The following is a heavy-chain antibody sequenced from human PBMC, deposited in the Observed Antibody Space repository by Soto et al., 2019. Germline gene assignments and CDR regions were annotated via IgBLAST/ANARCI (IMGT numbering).Heavy chain of an antibody. Sequence: ASVKVSCKASGGTFSNYAFSWVRQAPGQGLDWMGTIIPIFGTTNFAQKFQGRVTMTADESTTTVYMELSSLRSDDTAVYYCAIELPAGPGTFRQGVFDIRGQGSTLIVSS. V-gene: IGHV1-69*13. D-gene: IGHD2-2*01. J-gene: IGHJ3*02. CDR3: AIELPAGPGTFRQGVFDI. CDR1: GGTFSNYA. CDR2: IIPIFGTT.